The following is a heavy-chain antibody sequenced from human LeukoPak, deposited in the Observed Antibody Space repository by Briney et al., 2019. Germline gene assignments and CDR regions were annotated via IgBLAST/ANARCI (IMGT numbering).Heavy chain of an antibody. CDR2: FDPEDGET. V-gene: IGHV1-24*01. J-gene: IGHJ4*02. D-gene: IGHD3-3*01. CDR3: ARADTSSDYTPNDY. Sequence: ASVKVSCKVYGNTLTELSMHWVRQAPGKGLEWMGGFDPEDGETIYAQKFQGRVTMTEDTSTDTAYMELNSLRSDDTAVYYCARADTSSDYTPNDYWGQGTLVTVSS. CDR1: GNTLTELS.